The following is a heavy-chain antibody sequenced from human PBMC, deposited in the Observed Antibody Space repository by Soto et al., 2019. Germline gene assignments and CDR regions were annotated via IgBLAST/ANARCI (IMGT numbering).Heavy chain of an antibody. CDR2: INYDGYS. D-gene: IGHD3-10*01. J-gene: IGHJ6*02. Sequence: QVQLQESGPGLVKPSETLSLTCTVSGGSIANYYCSWFRQPPGKGLEWIGYINYDGYSAYNLSLKRRVTLSMDASQTQFALMLESVTATDTALYYCARHGFGPLHGLVDIWGPGTTLIVSS. CDR1: GGSIANYY. V-gene: IGHV4-59*08. CDR3: ARHGFGPLHGLVDI.